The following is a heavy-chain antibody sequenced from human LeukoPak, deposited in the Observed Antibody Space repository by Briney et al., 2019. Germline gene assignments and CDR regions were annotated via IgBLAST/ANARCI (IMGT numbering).Heavy chain of an antibody. J-gene: IGHJ4*02. CDR2: ISGSGGST. D-gene: IGHD6-13*01. CDR1: GFTFSSYA. CDR3: AKDSYSIAAAHSY. V-gene: IGHV3-23*01. Sequence: GGSLRPSVEAPGFTFSSYAMSWVGQAPGKGLKGFSAISGSGGSTYYADSVKGRFTISRDNSKNTLYLQMNSLRAEDTAVYYCAKDSYSIAAAHSYWGQGTLVTVSS.